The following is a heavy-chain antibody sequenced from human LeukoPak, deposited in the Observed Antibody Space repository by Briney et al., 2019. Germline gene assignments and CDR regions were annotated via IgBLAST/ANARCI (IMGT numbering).Heavy chain of an antibody. J-gene: IGHJ3*02. CDR1: GFTVSNNY. CDR2: LYSGGST. V-gene: IGHV3-66*01. D-gene: IGHD3-22*01. Sequence: GGSLRLSCAASGFTVSNNYMSWVRQAPGTGLEWVSALYSGGSTYYADFVKGRFTISRDNSKNTLYLQMKSLRAEDTAVYYCARDPSITMTVVVHDAFDIWGQGTMVTVSS. CDR3: ARDPSITMTVVVHDAFDI.